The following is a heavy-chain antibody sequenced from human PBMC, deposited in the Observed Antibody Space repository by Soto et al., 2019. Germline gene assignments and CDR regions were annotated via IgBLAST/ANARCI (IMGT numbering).Heavy chain of an antibody. CDR3: ARDGQQWLNGNGMDV. D-gene: IGHD6-19*01. CDR2: IWYDGSNK. CDR1: GFTFSSYG. V-gene: IGHV3-33*01. J-gene: IGHJ6*02. Sequence: GGSLRLSCAASGFTFSSYGMHWVRQAPGKGLEWVAVIWYDGSNKYYADSVKGRFTISRDNSKNTLYLQMNSLRAEDTAVYYCARDGQQWLNGNGMDVWGQGTTVTVSS.